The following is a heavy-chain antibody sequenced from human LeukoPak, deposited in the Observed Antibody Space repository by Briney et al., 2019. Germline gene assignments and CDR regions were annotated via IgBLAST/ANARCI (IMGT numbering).Heavy chain of an antibody. Sequence: ASVKVSCKASGYTFTGYYMHWVRQAPGQGLEWMGWINPNSGGTNHAQKLQGRVTMTTDTSTSTAYMELRSLRSDDTAVYYCARDIVQISSYYYYYMDVWGKGTTVTVSS. CDR1: GYTFTGYY. V-gene: IGHV1-2*02. CDR3: ARDIVQISSYYYYYMDV. D-gene: IGHD2-8*01. J-gene: IGHJ6*03. CDR2: INPNSGGT.